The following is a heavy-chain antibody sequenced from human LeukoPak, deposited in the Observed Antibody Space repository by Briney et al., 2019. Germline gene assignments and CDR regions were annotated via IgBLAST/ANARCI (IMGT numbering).Heavy chain of an antibody. CDR1: GGSISSNDYY. J-gene: IGHJ4*02. V-gene: IGHV4-39*01. CDR2: VYYRGST. Sequence: QSSETLSLTCAVSGGSISSNDYYWGWIRQPPGKGLEWIGSVYYRGSTYYNPSLKSRVTISVDTSKNIFSLKLNSVTAADTAVYYCARRASLCCRFESWGQGSLVTVFS. CDR3: ARRASLCCRFES. D-gene: IGHD2-15*01.